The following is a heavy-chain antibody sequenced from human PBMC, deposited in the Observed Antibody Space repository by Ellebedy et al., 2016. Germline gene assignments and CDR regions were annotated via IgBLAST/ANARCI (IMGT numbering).Heavy chain of an antibody. J-gene: IGHJ4*02. Sequence: GGSLRLSCIASGFTFGDYAMTWFRQAPGKGLEWVGFIRSKAFGGTTEYAASVKGRFTVSRDDSKSIAYLQMNSLKTEDTAMYYCTRGRLEMATTFDYWGQGTLVTVSS. CDR1: GFTFGDYA. CDR2: IRSKAFGGTT. CDR3: TRGRLEMATTFDY. D-gene: IGHD5-24*01. V-gene: IGHV3-49*03.